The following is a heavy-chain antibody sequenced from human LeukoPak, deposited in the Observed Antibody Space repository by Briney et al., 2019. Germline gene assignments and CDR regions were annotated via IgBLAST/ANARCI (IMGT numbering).Heavy chain of an antibody. D-gene: IGHD4-17*01. V-gene: IGHV4-34*01. Sequence: WETVSLTCAVYGGSFSGYYWSWIRQPPGKGLEWIGEITHGSSTNYNPSLKSRVTISVDTSKNQFSLKLSPVTAADTAVYYCARASSPNYGDYVYYYYYMDVWGKGTTATVPS. CDR2: ITHGSST. J-gene: IGHJ6*03. CDR1: GGSFSGYY. CDR3: ARASSPNYGDYVYYYYYMDV.